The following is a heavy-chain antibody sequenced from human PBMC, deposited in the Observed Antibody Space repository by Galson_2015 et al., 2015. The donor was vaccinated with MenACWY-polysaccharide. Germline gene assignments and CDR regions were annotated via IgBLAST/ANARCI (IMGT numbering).Heavy chain of an antibody. Sequence: SLRLSCAASDFTFSAHGMHWVRQAPGKGLEWVAAIWYDGGKRYYADAVEGRFAVSRDNSQSTLYLQMDSLGVEDTAMYYCARDVHYNDYLGYYFDYWGQGTLVTASS. V-gene: IGHV3-33*01. CDR1: DFTFSAHG. CDR2: IWYDGGKR. CDR3: ARDVHYNDYLGYYFDY. J-gene: IGHJ4*01. D-gene: IGHD4-11*01.